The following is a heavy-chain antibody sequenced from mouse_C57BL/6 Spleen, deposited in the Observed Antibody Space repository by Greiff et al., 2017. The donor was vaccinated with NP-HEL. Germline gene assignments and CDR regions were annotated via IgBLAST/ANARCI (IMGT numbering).Heavy chain of an antibody. D-gene: IGHD2-5*01. J-gene: IGHJ1*03. Sequence: EVQLQQSGPELVKPGASVKISCKASGYTFTDYYMNWVKQSHGKSLEWIGDINPNNGGTSYNQKFKGKATLTVDKSSSTAYMELRSLTSEDSAVYYCARYYSNPYWYFDVWGTGTTVTVSS. CDR1: GYTFTDYY. V-gene: IGHV1-26*01. CDR2: INPNNGGT. CDR3: ARYYSNPYWYFDV.